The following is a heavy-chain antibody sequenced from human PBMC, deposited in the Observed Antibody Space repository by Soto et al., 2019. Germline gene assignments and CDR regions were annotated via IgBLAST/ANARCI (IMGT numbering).Heavy chain of an antibody. Sequence: EVQLVESGGGLVQPGGSLRLSCAASGFTFSSYWLHWVRQAPGKGLVWVSRINSDGSSTIYADSVKGRFTISRENAKNTLYLHMNSLRAEDTAVYYCVRVVAYSNPAFWGQGTLVTVSS. V-gene: IGHV3-74*01. CDR1: GFTFSSYW. D-gene: IGHD4-4*01. CDR3: VRVVAYSNPAF. CDR2: INSDGSST. J-gene: IGHJ4*02.